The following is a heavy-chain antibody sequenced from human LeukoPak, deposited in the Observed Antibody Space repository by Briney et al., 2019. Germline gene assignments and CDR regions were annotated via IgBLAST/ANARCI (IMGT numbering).Heavy chain of an antibody. CDR3: ARARSSWWTTHANWFDP. D-gene: IGHD6-13*01. Sequence: PGGSLRLSCAASGFTFSNYGMSWVRQAPGTGLEWVSGISGSGGSTYYADSVKGRFTISRDNSKNTLYLQMNSLRAEDTAVYYCARARSSWWTTHANWFDPWGQGTLVTVSS. CDR1: GFTFSNYG. V-gene: IGHV3-23*01. J-gene: IGHJ5*02. CDR2: ISGSGGST.